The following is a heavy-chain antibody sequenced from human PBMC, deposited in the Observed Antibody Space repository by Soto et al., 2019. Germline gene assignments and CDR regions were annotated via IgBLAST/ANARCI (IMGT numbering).Heavy chain of an antibody. CDR3: ARERTGVYYYYGMDV. V-gene: IGHV3-74*01. CDR1: GFTFSSYW. Sequence: GGSLRLSCAASGFTFSSYWMHWVRQAAGKGLVWVSRINSDGSSTSYADSVKGRFTISRDNAKNTLYLQMNSLRAEDTAVYYCARERTGVYYYYGMDVWGQGTTVTVSS. CDR2: INSDGSST. D-gene: IGHD3-10*01. J-gene: IGHJ6*02.